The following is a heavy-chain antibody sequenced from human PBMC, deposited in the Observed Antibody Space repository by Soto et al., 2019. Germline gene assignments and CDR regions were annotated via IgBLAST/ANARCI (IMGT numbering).Heavy chain of an antibody. CDR2: IIPILEAT. J-gene: IGHJ6*02. CDR3: ATSYCGNECQPNRAFYYFGWDV. V-gene: IGHV1-69*01. D-gene: IGHD2-21*01. Sequence: QMQLVQSGAEVRKPGSSVKVSCRASGGTFSDFTVTWVRQAPGQGLEWMGGIIPILEATKYAQTFQDRVTFTADESTSTVFMELSSLRSEDTAVYFCATSYCGNECQPNRAFYYFGWDVWGQGTTVTVSS. CDR1: GGTFSDFT.